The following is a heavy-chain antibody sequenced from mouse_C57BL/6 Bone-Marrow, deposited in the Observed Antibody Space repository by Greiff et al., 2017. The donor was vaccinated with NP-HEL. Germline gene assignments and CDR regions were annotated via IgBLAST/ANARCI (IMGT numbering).Heavy chain of an antibody. V-gene: IGHV5-6*01. CDR2: ISSGGSYT. CDR1: GFTFSSYG. CDR3: ASASFDY. J-gene: IGHJ2*01. Sequence: EVKLVESGGDLVKPGGSLKLSCAASGFTFSSYGMSWVRQTPDKRLEWVATISSGGSYTYYPDSVQGRFTISRDNAKNTLYLQMSSLKSEDTAMYYCASASFDYWGQGTTLTVSS.